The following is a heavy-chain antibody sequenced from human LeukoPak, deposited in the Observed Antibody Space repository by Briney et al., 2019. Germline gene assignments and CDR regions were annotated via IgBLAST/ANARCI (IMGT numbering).Heavy chain of an antibody. CDR2: ISGSGGST. V-gene: IGHV3-23*01. CDR3: AKGQKDEYYFDY. CDR1: GFTFSSYA. J-gene: IGHJ4*02. Sequence: GGSLRLSCAASGFTFSSYAMSWVRQAPGEGLEWVSAISGSGGSTYYADSVKGRFTISRDNSKNTLYLQMNSLRAEDTAVYYCAKGQKDEYYFDYWGQGTLVTVSS.